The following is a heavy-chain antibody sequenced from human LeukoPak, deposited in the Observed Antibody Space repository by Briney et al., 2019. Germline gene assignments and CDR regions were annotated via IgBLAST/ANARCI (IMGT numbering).Heavy chain of an antibody. Sequence: ASVKVSCKASGYTFTPYYVHWVRQAPGQGLEWMGIINPSGGSTTYAQKFRGRLTMTRDMSTSTVYMELSSLRSEDTAMYYCARGSRPVYNLLTGKRYFDYWGQGTLVTVSS. V-gene: IGHV1-46*01. CDR3: ARGSRPVYNLLTGKRYFDY. D-gene: IGHD3-9*01. CDR1: GYTFTPYY. CDR2: INPSGGST. J-gene: IGHJ4*02.